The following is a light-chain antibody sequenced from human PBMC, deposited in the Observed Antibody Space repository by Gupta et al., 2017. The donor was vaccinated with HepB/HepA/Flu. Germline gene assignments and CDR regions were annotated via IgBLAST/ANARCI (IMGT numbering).Light chain of an antibody. CDR1: QSVSSN. CDR2: GAS. Sequence: EIVLTQSPASLSVSPGERATLPCRASQSVSSNLAWYQQKPGQAPRLLIYGASTRATAIPARFSGSGSGTEFTLTISSLQSEDFAVYYCQQYNNWPPWTFGHGTKVEMK. V-gene: IGKV3-15*01. J-gene: IGKJ1*01. CDR3: QQYNNWPPWT.